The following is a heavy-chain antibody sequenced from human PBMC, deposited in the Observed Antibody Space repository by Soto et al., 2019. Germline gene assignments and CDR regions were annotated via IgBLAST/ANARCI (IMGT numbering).Heavy chain of an antibody. V-gene: IGHV4-31*03. D-gene: IGHD3-10*01. Sequence: QVQLQESGPGLVKPSQTLSLTCTVSGGSISSGGYYWSWIRQHPGKGLEWIGYIYYSGSTYYNPSLKRRVTISVDTSKNQFSLKLSSVTAADTAVYYCAREVTMVRGVPYYFDYWGQGTLVTVSS. J-gene: IGHJ4*02. CDR2: IYYSGST. CDR1: GGSISSGGYY. CDR3: AREVTMVRGVPYYFDY.